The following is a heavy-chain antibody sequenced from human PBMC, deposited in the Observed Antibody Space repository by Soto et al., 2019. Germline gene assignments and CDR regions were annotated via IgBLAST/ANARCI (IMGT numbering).Heavy chain of an antibody. CDR3: AREGPAPYYYYGMDV. V-gene: IGHV1-18*01. J-gene: IGHJ6*02. Sequence: QVQLVQSGGEVKKPGASVKVSCKTSGYSFTTYGISWVRQAPGQGLEWMGWISAYNGNTNYAQKLQGRVTMTTDTSTSTAYMELRSLRSDDTDVYYCAREGPAPYYYYGMDVWGQGSTVTVSS. CDR1: GYSFTTYG. CDR2: ISAYNGNT.